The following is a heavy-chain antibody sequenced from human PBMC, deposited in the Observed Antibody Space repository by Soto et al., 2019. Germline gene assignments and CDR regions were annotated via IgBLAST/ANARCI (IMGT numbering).Heavy chain of an antibody. D-gene: IGHD3-3*01. Sequence: QITLNESGPTQVKPRQTLTLTCTFSGFSLTTSGVGVGWIRQSPGKAPEWLALVYWDDDKRYSPSLKNRLTITKDTSKNQVVLTMADLDPADTATYYCAHRVLRTVFGVVATTAIYFDFWGQGPPVAVSS. CDR3: AHRVLRTVFGVVATTAIYFDF. CDR2: VYWDDDK. J-gene: IGHJ4*02. V-gene: IGHV2-5*02. CDR1: GFSLTTSGVG.